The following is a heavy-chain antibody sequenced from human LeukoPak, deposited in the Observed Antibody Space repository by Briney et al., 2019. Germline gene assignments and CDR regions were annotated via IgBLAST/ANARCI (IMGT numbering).Heavy chain of an antibody. D-gene: IGHD2-15*01. CDR1: GFTFSGYG. CDR2: IRYDGSSE. Sequence: GGSLRLSCAASGFTFSGYGMHWVRQAPGKGLEWVAFIRYDGSSEYYADSVKGRFTISRDNSKHTLYLQINSLRAEDTAVYYCARVVPHYCSGGSCYYGIDYWGQGTLVTVSS. J-gene: IGHJ4*02. V-gene: IGHV3-30*02. CDR3: ARVVPHYCSGGSCYYGIDY.